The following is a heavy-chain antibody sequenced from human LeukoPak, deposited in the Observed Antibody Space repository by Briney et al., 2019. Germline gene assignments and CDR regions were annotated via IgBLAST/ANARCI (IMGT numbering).Heavy chain of an antibody. CDR3: ARGVNAYCSSTSCRKDYYYYYMDV. CDR1: GGSISSSSYY. Sequence: SSETLSLTCTVSGGSISSSSYYWGWIRQPPGKGLEWIGSIYYSGSTYYNPSLKSRVTISVDTSKNQFSLKLSSVTAADTAVYYCARGVNAYCSSTSCRKDYYYYYMDVWGKGTMVTVSS. CDR2: IYYSGST. V-gene: IGHV4-39*07. J-gene: IGHJ6*03. D-gene: IGHD2-2*01.